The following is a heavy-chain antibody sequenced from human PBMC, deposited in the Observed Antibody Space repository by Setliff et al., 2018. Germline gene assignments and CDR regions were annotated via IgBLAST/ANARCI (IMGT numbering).Heavy chain of an antibody. CDR1: GGSFTGYY. CDR3: AREQWLDPPGYYYMDV. D-gene: IGHD6-19*01. Sequence: SETLSLTCTVYGGSFTGYYWSWFRQVPGKGLEWIAEIGHSDMPHYNPSLKSRVTISADTSKSEFSLKLNSVTAADMAVYYCAREQWLDPPGYYYMDVWAKGTTVTVSS. CDR2: IGHSDMP. J-gene: IGHJ6*03. V-gene: IGHV4-34*01.